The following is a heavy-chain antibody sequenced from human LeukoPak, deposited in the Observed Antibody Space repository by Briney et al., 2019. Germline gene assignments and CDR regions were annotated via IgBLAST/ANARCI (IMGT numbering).Heavy chain of an antibody. J-gene: IGHJ4*02. CDR2: ISSSSSTI. D-gene: IGHD6-13*01. CDR3: ARDMIAAGGS. Sequence: GGSLRLSCVASGFTFSSYTMNWVRQAPGKGLEWVSYISSSSSTIYYADSVKGRFTISRDNAKNSLYLQMNSLRAEDTAVYYCARDMIAAGGSWGQGTLVTVSS. V-gene: IGHV3-48*01. CDR1: GFTFSSYT.